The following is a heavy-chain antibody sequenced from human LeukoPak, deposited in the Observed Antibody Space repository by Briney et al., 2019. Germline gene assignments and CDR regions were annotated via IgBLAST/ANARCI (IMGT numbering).Heavy chain of an antibody. J-gene: IGHJ2*01. D-gene: IGHD3-16*01. CDR2: ISDDGSNE. CDR1: GFIFRKYN. V-gene: IGHV3-30-3*01. Sequence: GGSLRLSCEVSGFIFRKYNMHWVRQAPGKGLEWVAAISDDGSNEHDADSVKGRFTISRDNSKNTLYLQMNSLRAEDTAVYFCARDSAFDGTYRGYLDFWGRGTLVIVSS. CDR3: ARDSAFDGTYRGYLDF.